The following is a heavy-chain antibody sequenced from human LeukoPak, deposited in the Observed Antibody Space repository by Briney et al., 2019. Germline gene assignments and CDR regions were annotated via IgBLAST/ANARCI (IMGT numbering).Heavy chain of an antibody. CDR2: LDYSGST. D-gene: IGHD3-16*01. CDR3: ARSQVYYEVDY. J-gene: IGHJ4*02. CDR1: GGSISSSSYY. Sequence: SETLSLTCTVSGGSISSSSYYWGWIRQPPGKGLEWIGSLDYSGSTYYNPSLQSRVTRSVDTSKNQFSLRLSSVTAADTAVYYCARSQVYYEVDYGGRGSLVTVS. V-gene: IGHV4-39*01.